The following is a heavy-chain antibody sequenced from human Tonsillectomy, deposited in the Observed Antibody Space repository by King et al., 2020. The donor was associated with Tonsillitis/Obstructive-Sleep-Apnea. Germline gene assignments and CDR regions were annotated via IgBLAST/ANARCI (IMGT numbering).Heavy chain of an antibody. J-gene: IGHJ4*02. Sequence: QLVQSGAEVKKPGASVKVSCKASGYTFTSYGISWVRQAPGQGLEWMGWISTYNGNTNYAQKLQGRVTMTTDTSTSTAHMELRSLRSDDTAVYYCAREWSDDFWSGYPQNYFDYWGQGTLVTVSS. D-gene: IGHD3-3*01. CDR3: AREWSDDFWSGYPQNYFDY. CDR2: ISTYNGNT. CDR1: GYTFTSYG. V-gene: IGHV1-18*01.